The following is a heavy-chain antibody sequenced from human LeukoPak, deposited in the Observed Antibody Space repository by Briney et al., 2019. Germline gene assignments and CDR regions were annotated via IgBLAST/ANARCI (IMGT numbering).Heavy chain of an antibody. CDR1: GGSISSYY. J-gene: IGHJ5*02. Sequence: SETLSLTCTVSGGSISSYYWSWMRQPAGKGLEWIGRIYTSGSTNYNPSLKSRVTMSADTSKNQFSLKLSSVTVADTAVYYCARGGYSYGSRWFDPWGQGALVTVSS. CDR3: ARGGYSYGSRWFDP. D-gene: IGHD5-18*01. CDR2: IYTSGST. V-gene: IGHV4-4*07.